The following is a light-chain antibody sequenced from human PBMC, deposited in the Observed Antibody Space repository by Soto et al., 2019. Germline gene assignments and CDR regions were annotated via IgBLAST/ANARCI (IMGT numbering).Light chain of an antibody. CDR3: QQRSDWPPIT. J-gene: IGKJ5*01. CDR2: DAS. CDR1: QSVSTY. Sequence: EVVLTQSPDTLSLSPGDRATLSCRASQSVSTYLAWYQQKPGQAPRLLIYDASNRATGIPARFSGSGSGTDFTRTISSLEPEDFAVYYCQQRSDWPPITFGQGTRLDI. V-gene: IGKV3-11*01.